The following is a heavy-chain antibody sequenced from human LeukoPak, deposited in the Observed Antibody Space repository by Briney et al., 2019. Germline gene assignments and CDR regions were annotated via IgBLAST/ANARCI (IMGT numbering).Heavy chain of an antibody. J-gene: IGHJ4*02. D-gene: IGHD1-26*01. CDR3: ARARIVGAFNN. V-gene: IGHV4-34*01. CDR2: INHSEST. CDR1: GGSFSGYY. Sequence: SETLSLTCAVYGGSFSGYYWSWIRQPPGKGLEWIGEINHSESTNYNPSLKSRVTISVDTSKNQFSLKLSSVTAADTAVYYCARARIVGAFNNWGQGTLVTVSS.